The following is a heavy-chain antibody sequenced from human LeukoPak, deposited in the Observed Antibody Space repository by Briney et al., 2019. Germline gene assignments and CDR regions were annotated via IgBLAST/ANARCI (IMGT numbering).Heavy chain of an antibody. J-gene: IGHJ4*02. CDR1: GYTFTDYY. CDR3: AREGLYCSGGSCYFGDY. Sequence: ASVKVSCKASGYTFTDYYMHWVRQAPGQGLEWMGWINPNSGGTFYTQKFQGRVTMTLDTSISTAYMELSRLRSDDTAVYYCAREGLYCSGGSCYFGDYWGQGTLVAVSS. D-gene: IGHD2-15*01. CDR2: INPNSGGT. V-gene: IGHV1-2*02.